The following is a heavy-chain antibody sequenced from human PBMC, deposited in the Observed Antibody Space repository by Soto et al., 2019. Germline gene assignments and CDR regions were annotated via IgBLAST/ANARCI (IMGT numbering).Heavy chain of an antibody. J-gene: IGHJ6*02. Sequence: QVQLVQSGKDVVKPGASVKVSCQASGYTFNTYGIGWVRQAPGQGLEWMGWISAYNDNTKYAQNLQGRVTMTTDTSTSTAYLELRSLRSDDTAVFYCARSDREVPYYGMDVWGQGTTVTVSS. CDR2: ISAYNDNT. D-gene: IGHD1-1*01. V-gene: IGHV1-18*04. CDR3: ARSDREVPYYGMDV. CDR1: GYTFNTYG.